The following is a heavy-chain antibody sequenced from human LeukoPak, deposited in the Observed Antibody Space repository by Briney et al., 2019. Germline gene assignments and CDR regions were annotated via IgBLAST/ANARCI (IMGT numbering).Heavy chain of an antibody. V-gene: IGHV3-21*01. CDR1: GFTFSSYC. D-gene: IGHD3-22*01. CDR2: ISSSSSYI. Sequence: GGSLRLSCAASGFTFSSYCMNWVRQAPGKGLEWVSSISSSSSYIYYADSVKGRLTISRDNAKNSLYLQMNSLRAEDTAVYYCARDSDSSGYCDYWGQGTLVTVSS. CDR3: ARDSDSSGYCDY. J-gene: IGHJ4*02.